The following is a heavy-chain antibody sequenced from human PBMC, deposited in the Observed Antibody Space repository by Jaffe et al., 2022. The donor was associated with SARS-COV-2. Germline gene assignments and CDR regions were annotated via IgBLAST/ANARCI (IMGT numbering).Heavy chain of an antibody. CDR3: ARVDHNYRSGTLGY. J-gene: IGHJ4*02. V-gene: IGHV1-2*02. Sequence: QVQLVQSGAEVKKPGASVKVSCKASGYTFSDYYMHWVRQAPGQGLEWMGWMNPNSGDTNYVQKFQGRVTMTSDASVTTAYMDLSRLRSDDTAVYYCARVDHNYRSGTLGYWGQGTLVTVSS. D-gene: IGHD6-19*01. CDR1: GYTFSDYY. CDR2: MNPNSGDT.